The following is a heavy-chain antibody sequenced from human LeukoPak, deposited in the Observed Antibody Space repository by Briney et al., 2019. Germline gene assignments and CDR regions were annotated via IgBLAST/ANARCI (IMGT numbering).Heavy chain of an antibody. J-gene: IGHJ5*02. CDR1: GGSISSYY. D-gene: IGHD2-2*01. CDR3: ASAGYCSSTSCVPRDWFDP. V-gene: IGHV4-59*01. CDR2: IYYSGST. Sequence: SETLSLTCTVSGGSISSYYWSWIRQPPGKGLEWIGYIYYSGSTNYNPSLKSRVTISVDTSKNQFSLKLSSVTAADTAVYYCASAGYCSSTSCVPRDWFDPWGQGTLVTVSS.